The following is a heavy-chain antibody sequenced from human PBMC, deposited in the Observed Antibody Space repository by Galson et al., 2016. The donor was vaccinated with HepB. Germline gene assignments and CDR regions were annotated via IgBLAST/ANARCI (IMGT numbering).Heavy chain of an antibody. D-gene: IGHD6-13*01. V-gene: IGHV3-30-3*01. Sequence: SLRLSCAASKFTFSSYAMHWVRQAPGKGLEWVAVISSDGSNKYYADSVKGRFTISRDNSKNTLYLQMSSLRAEDTAVYYCARFGTRSSSKTDPLAYWYFDLWGRGTLVTVSS. CDR1: KFTFSSYA. CDR2: ISSDGSNK. CDR3: ARFGTRSSSKTDPLAYWYFDL. J-gene: IGHJ2*01.